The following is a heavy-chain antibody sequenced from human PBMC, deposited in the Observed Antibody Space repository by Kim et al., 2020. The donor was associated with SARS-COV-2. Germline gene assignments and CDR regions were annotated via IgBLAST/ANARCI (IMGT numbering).Heavy chain of an antibody. CDR2: IIPSSGTV. J-gene: IGHJ6*02. D-gene: IGHD3-22*01. Sequence: SVKVSCKASGDTLSYHGLTWVRQAPGQGLEWVGEIIPSSGTVTYAQKFRGRVTIIADTSTRTAVMELSSLKSEDTAVYYCARRKRISVIEVVQEDFYGMDVWGQGTSVTASS. CDR1: GDTLSYHG. CDR3: ARRKRISVIEVVQEDFYGMDV. V-gene: IGHV1-69*06.